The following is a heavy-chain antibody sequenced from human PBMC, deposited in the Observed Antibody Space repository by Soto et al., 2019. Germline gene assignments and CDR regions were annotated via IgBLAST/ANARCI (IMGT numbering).Heavy chain of an antibody. Sequence: TLSLTCTVSGGSISSGDYYWNWIRQPPGKGLEWIGFIYYSGSTYYNPSLESRVTMSVDTSKNQFSLKLSSVTAADTAVYYCAREPYDDDRSGHLDYWGQRTLVTVSS. CDR1: GGSISSGDYY. CDR2: IYYSGST. D-gene: IGHD3-22*01. V-gene: IGHV4-30-4*01. J-gene: IGHJ4*02. CDR3: AREPYDDDRSGHLDY.